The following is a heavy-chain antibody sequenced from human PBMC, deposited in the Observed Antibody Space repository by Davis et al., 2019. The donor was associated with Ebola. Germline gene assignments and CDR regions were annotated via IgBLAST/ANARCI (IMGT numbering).Heavy chain of an antibody. CDR1: GFTFSSYA. D-gene: IGHD6-19*01. V-gene: IGHV3-23*01. J-gene: IGHJ2*01. CDR2: ISGSGGST. Sequence: PGGSLRLSCAASGFTFSSYAMSWVRQAPGKGLEWVSAISGSGGSTYYADSVKGRFTISRDNSKNTLYLQMNSLRAEDTAVYYCAKGGEYSSGWYPTDDWYFDLWGRGTLVTVSS. CDR3: AKGGEYSSGWYPTDDWYFDL.